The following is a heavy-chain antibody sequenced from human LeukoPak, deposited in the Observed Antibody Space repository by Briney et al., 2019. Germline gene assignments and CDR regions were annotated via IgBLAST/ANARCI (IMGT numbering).Heavy chain of an antibody. Sequence: GGSLRLSCAASGFIFSGSAMVWVRQASGKGLEWVGRIRSEANSYATTYAASVKGRFTISRDDSKNTAYLQMNSLKTEDTAVYYCTGHLDRDYDHVYWGQGTLVTVSS. CDR3: TGHLDRDYDHVY. J-gene: IGHJ4*02. D-gene: IGHD5-12*01. CDR2: IRSEANSYAT. V-gene: IGHV3-73*01. CDR1: GFIFSGSA.